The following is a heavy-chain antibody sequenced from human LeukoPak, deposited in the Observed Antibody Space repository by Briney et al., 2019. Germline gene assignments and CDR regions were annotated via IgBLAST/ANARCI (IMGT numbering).Heavy chain of an antibody. V-gene: IGHV4-59*08. CDR2: IYYSGST. D-gene: IGHD6-6*01. CDR1: GGSISSYY. Sequence: SETLSLTCTVSGGSISSYYWSWIRQPPGKGLEWIGYIYYSGSTNYNPSLKSRVTISVDTSKNQFSLKLSPVTAADTAVYYCAISSIAARSLDYWGQGTLVTVSS. CDR3: AISSIAARSLDY. J-gene: IGHJ4*02.